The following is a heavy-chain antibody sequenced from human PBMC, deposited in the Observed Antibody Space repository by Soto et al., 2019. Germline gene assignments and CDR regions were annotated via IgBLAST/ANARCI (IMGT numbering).Heavy chain of an antibody. CDR2: ILPIFGTA. Sequence: QVQLVQSGAEVQKPGSSVKVSCKASGGTFSTDAINWVRQAPGQGPEWMGGILPIFGTADYAQKFQGRVTITADVSTTTAYMELSSLRSEDTAVYYCARGHDYGGNSDAFDIWGQGTMVTVSS. CDR3: ARGHDYGGNSDAFDI. J-gene: IGHJ3*02. V-gene: IGHV1-69*12. D-gene: IGHD2-21*02. CDR1: GGTFSTDA.